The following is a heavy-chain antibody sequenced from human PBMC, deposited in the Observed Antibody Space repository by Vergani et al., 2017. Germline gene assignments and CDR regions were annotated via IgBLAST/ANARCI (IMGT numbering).Heavy chain of an antibody. V-gene: IGHV4-59*01. D-gene: IGHD2-21*02. CDR1: RGSISSYY. J-gene: IGHJ6*03. CDR3: ASTSCGGDCYSRVNYYRDV. CDR2: IYYSGSP. Sequence: QVQLQESGPGLVKPSETLSLTCTVSRGSISSYYWRWIRQPPGKGLEWIGYIYYSGSPNYNPSLKSRVTISVDTSKNQFSLKLSSVTAADTAVYYCASTSCGGDCYSRVNYYRDVGGEGTTVTVSS.